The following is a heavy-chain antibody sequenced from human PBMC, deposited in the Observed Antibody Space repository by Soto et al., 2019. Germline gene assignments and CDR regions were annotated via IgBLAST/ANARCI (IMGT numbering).Heavy chain of an antibody. J-gene: IGHJ4*02. V-gene: IGHV3-33*01. CDR3: ARWGIAAGDY. CDR2: IWYDGSNK. Sequence: QVQLVESGGGVVQPGRSLRLSCAASGFTFSSYGMHWVRQAPGKGLEWVAVIWYDGSNKYYADSVKGRFTISRDNSKNTLYLQMNSLGAEGTAVYYCARWGIAAGDYWGQGTLVTVSS. D-gene: IGHD6-13*01. CDR1: GFTFSSYG.